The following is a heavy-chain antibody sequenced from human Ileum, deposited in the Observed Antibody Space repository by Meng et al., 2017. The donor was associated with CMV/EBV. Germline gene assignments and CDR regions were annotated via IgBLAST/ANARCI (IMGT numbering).Heavy chain of an antibody. D-gene: IGHD1-26*01. CDR1: GYTFTGYY. V-gene: IGHV1-2*02. Sequence: QVKLGQSGAKGSKPGASVKVSCKVSGYTFTGYYIHWVRQAPGQGLEWMGWINPNSGDTNYAQKFQGRVTMTRDTSISTAYLEVVKMRSDDTAVYFCAKDRRYSGSYYPDYWGQGTLVTVSS. CDR2: INPNSGDT. CDR3: AKDRRYSGSYYPDY. J-gene: IGHJ4*02.